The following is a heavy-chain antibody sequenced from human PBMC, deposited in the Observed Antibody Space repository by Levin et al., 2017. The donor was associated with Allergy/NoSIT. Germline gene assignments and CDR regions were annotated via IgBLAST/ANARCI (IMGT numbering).Heavy chain of an antibody. D-gene: IGHD1-26*01. Sequence: QHGESLKISCAASGFTFSSYAMSLVRQAPGKGLEWVSTINVSGSRRYYADSVKGRFTISRDNSKNTLYLQMNSLRAEDTALYYCAKETGTGSPTQPDYWGQGTLVTVSS. J-gene: IGHJ4*02. CDR3: AKETGTGSPTQPDY. CDR1: GFTFSSYA. CDR2: INVSGSRR. V-gene: IGHV3-23*01.